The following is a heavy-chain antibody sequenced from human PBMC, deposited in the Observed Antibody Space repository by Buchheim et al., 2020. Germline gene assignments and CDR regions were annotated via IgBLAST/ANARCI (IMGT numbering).Heavy chain of an antibody. CDR3: GRDRSDGSGSYFVDY. V-gene: IGHV3-33*01. Sequence: QVHLVESGGVVVQPGRSLRLSCAASGFTFGVYGMHWVRQAPGKGLEWVAVIWYDASKKYYADSMKGRFTISRDNSKNTLYLQMNSLRAEDTAVYYCGRDRSDGSGSYFVDYWGQGTL. CDR1: GFTFGVYG. J-gene: IGHJ4*02. CDR2: IWYDASKK. D-gene: IGHD3-10*01.